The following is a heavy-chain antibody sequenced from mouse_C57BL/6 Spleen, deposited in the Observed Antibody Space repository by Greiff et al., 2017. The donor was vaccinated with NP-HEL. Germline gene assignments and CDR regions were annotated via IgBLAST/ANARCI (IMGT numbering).Heavy chain of an antibody. D-gene: IGHD1-1*02. CDR1: GFTFSSYT. CDR3: ARRWYYAMDY. V-gene: IGHV5-9*01. CDR2: ISGGGGNT. Sequence: EVKLVESGGGLVKPGGSLKLSCAASGFTFSSYTMSWVRQTPEKRLEWVATISGGGGNTYYPDSVKGRFTISRDNAKNTLYLQMSSLRSEDTALYYCARRWYYAMDYWGQGTSVTVSS. J-gene: IGHJ4*01.